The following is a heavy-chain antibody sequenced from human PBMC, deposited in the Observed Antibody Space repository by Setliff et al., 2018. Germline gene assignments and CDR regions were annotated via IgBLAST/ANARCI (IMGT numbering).Heavy chain of an antibody. V-gene: IGHV3-7*01. D-gene: IGHD7-27*01. CDR3: ASIDWGENFYNMDV. CDR2: INPDGSDK. CDR1: GFTFNNFW. J-gene: IGHJ6*03. Sequence: GGSLRLSCGASGFTFNNFWVSWVRQAPGRGLEWLANINPDGSDKFYVDSVKGRFTIFRDNAKNSLSLQMNDLRGEDTAVYFCASIDWGENFYNMDVWGKGTTVTVSS.